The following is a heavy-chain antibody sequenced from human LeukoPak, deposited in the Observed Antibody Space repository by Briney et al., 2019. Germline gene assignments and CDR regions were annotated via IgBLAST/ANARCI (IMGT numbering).Heavy chain of an antibody. J-gene: IGHJ4*02. CDR2: IYYSGST. CDR1: GGSISSSSYY. D-gene: IGHD3-10*01. V-gene: IGHV4-39*01. CDR3: ARRGPTMVRGVIAFGY. Sequence: PSETLSPTCTVSGGSISSSSYYWGWIRQPPGKGLEWIGSIYYSGSTYYNPSLKSRVTISVDTSKNQFSLKLSFVTAADTAVYYCARRGPTMVRGVIAFGYWGQGTLVTVSS.